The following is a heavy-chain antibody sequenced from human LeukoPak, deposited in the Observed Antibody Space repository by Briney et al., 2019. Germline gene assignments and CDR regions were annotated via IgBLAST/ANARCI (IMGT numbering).Heavy chain of an antibody. D-gene: IGHD6-19*01. J-gene: IGHJ3*02. CDR3: ARGYSSGWYDAFDI. CDR2: IYYSGST. CDR1: GGSISSYY. Sequence: SETLSLTCTVSGGSISSYYWSWIWHPPGKGLEWIGYIYYSGSTNYNPSLKSRVTISVDTSKNQFSLKLSSVTAADTAVYYCARGYSSGWYDAFDIWGQGTMVTVSS. V-gene: IGHV4-59*01.